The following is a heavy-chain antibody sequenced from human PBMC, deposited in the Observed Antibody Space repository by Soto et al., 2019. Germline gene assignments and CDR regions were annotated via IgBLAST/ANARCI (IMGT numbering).Heavy chain of an antibody. J-gene: IGHJ6*02. CDR2: ISAYNGNT. CDR3: ARDLVFGEPPETYYYYGMDV. D-gene: IGHD3-10*01. Sequence: GASVKVSCKASGYTFTSYGISWVRQAPGQGLEWMGWISAYNGNTNYAQKLQGRVTMTTDTSTSTAYMELRSLRSDDTAVYYCARDLVFGEPPETYYYYGMDVWGQGTTVTVSS. V-gene: IGHV1-18*01. CDR1: GYTFTSYG.